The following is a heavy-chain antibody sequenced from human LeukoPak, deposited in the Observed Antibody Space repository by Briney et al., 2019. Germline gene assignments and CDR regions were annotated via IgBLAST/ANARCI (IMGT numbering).Heavy chain of an antibody. CDR2: ISYDGSNK. V-gene: IGHV3-30*18. CDR3: SKEVDFERWSGELFPHASGDYSYYGMDV. CDR1: GFTFSSYA. D-gene: IGHD3-10*01. J-gene: IGHJ6*02. Sequence: PGGSLRLSCAASGFTFSSYAMHWVRQAPGKGLEWVAVISYDGSNKYYADSVKGRFTISRDNSKNTLDLQMNSRRAEDTAVYYCSKEVDFERWSGELFPHASGDYSYYGMDVWGQGTTVTVSS.